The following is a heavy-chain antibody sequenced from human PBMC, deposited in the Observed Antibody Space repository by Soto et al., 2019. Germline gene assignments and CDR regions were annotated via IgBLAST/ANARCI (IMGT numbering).Heavy chain of an antibody. V-gene: IGHV4-59*08. J-gene: IGHJ4*02. D-gene: IGHD2-15*01. CDR3: ARRGGFPRGGFDY. CDR1: GGSISSYY. Sequence: SETLSLTCTVSGGSISSYYWSWIRQPPGKGLEWIGYIYYSGSTNYNPSLKSRITISVDTSKNQFSLTLSSVTAADTAVYYCARRGGFPRGGFDYWGQETRVTVS. CDR2: IYYSGST.